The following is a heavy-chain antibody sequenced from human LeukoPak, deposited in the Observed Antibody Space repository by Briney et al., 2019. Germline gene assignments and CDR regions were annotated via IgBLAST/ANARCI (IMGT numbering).Heavy chain of an antibody. CDR3: TRGLGEHGGVSDR. D-gene: IGHD3-16*01. CDR2: IKHDGSEQ. Sequence: GGSLRLSCAASGFIFTSNRMNRVRQAPGKGLEWVANIKHDGSEQIYVDSVKGRFTISRDNAKDSVYLQMNSLRAEDTAVYYCTRGLGEHGGVSDRWGQGTLVIVS. CDR1: GFIFTSNR. V-gene: IGHV3-7*01. J-gene: IGHJ5*02.